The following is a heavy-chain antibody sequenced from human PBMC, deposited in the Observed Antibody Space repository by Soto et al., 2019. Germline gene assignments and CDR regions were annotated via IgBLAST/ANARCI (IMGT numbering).Heavy chain of an antibody. Sequence: LRHSYAASDFDFSSYGIHLVRKTPCKGLEWVAASSYDGRETFYADSAKGRFTVSKEMSKNTAFLQMNALRHEDTAVYFCARDSGWPILNFDNWGQGTPVNVSS. V-gene: IGHV3-30*03. CDR1: DFDFSSYG. CDR3: ARDSGWPILNFDN. J-gene: IGHJ4*02. D-gene: IGHD3-10*01. CDR2: SSYDGRET.